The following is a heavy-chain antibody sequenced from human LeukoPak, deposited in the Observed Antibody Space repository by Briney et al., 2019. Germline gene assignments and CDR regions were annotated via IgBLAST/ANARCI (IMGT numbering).Heavy chain of an antibody. J-gene: IGHJ4*02. CDR3: ARDGGYHSSGPFDY. CDR2: IWYDGSEK. CDR1: GFTFSSHG. V-gene: IGHV3-33*01. D-gene: IGHD3-22*01. Sequence: GRSLRLSCAASGFTFSSHGMHWLRQAPGKGLEWVAIIWYDGSEKYYADFVTGRFTISRDNSKNTLYLQMNSLRAEDTAVYYCARDGGYHSSGPFDYWGQGTLVTVSS.